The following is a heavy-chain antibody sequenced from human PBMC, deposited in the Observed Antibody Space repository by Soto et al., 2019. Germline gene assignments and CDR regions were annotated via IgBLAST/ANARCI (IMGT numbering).Heavy chain of an antibody. Sequence: GGSLRLSCAASGFTFSSYGMHWVRQAPGKGLEWVAVISYDGSNKYYADSVKGRFTISRDNSKNSLYLQMNSLRAEDTAVYYCSRGWDLGYWGQGTQVTVSS. CDR2: ISYDGSNK. CDR1: GFTFSSYG. J-gene: IGHJ4*02. D-gene: IGHD6-19*01. CDR3: SRGWDLGY. V-gene: IGHV3-30*03.